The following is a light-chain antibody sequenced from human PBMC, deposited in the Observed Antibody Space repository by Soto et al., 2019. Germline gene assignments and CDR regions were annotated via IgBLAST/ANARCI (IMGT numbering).Light chain of an antibody. CDR1: QSVSTW. J-gene: IGKJ2*01. Sequence: DIQMTQSPSTLSASVGDRVTITCRASQSVSTWLAWYQQKPAKAPKILIHDASSLESGVPSRFRGRASGTEFTLIINRLLAEDFATYYCQQYNTFPYTFGQGTKLEIK. V-gene: IGKV1-5*01. CDR3: QQYNTFPYT. CDR2: DAS.